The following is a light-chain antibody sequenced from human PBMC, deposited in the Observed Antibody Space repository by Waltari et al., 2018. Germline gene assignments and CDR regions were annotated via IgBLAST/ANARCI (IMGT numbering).Light chain of an antibody. J-gene: IGKJ1*01. CDR3: QHYVSLPVT. Sequence: EFVLTQSPGTLSLSPGERATLSCRTSQSISKYFAWYQQKPGQAPRLLIYHASSRATGIPDRFSGSGSGTDFSLTISRLEPEDFAVYYCQHYVSLPVTFGQGTKVEIK. CDR2: HAS. V-gene: IGKV3-20*01. CDR1: QSISKY.